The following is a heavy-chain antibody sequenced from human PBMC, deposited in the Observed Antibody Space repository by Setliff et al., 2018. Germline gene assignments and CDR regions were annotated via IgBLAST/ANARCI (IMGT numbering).Heavy chain of an antibody. J-gene: IGHJ3*01. CDR2: ISSYNDVT. D-gene: IGHD2-15*01. CDR1: GYIFKSHG. Sequence: GASVKVSCKASGYIFKSHGISWVRQAPGQGLEWMGWISSYNDVTNYAQRFQGRVTMTTDTSKSAAYMDLRGLRSDDTAVYYCAISTLSICSGGSCPNAFDVWGQGTMVTVSS. CDR3: AISTLSICSGGSCPNAFDV. V-gene: IGHV1-18*01.